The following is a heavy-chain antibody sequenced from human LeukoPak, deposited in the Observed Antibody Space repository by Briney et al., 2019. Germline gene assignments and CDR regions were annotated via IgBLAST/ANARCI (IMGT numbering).Heavy chain of an antibody. Sequence: GGSLRLSCAASGFTFDDYGMSWVRQAPGKGLEWVSGINWNGGSTGYADSVKGRFTISRDNAKNSLYLQMNSLRAEDTALYYCARDNVVRGVIPNHYYYYYYMDVWGKGTTVTVSS. V-gene: IGHV3-20*04. CDR3: ARDNVVRGVIPNHYYYYYYMDV. CDR2: INWNGGST. J-gene: IGHJ6*03. CDR1: GFTFDDYG. D-gene: IGHD3-10*01.